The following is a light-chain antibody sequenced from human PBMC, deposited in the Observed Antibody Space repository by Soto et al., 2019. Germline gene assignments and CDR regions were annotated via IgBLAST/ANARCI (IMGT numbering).Light chain of an antibody. CDR2: VAS. CDR3: QQYGSSPVYT. Sequence: EIVLTQSPGTLALSPGERATLSCRASQCVSSSFLAWYQQKPGQAPRLLMFVASSRPRDIPDRFSGSGSGTDFTLTISRLEPEDFAEYYCQQYGSSPVYTFGQGTMLAIK. J-gene: IGKJ2*01. CDR1: QCVSSSF. V-gene: IGKV3-20*01.